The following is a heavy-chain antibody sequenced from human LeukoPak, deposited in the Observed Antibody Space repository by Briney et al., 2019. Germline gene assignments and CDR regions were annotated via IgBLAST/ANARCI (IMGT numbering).Heavy chain of an antibody. V-gene: IGHV4-4*07. D-gene: IGHD1-1*01. Sequence: PSETLSLTCTVSGGSISSKYWTWIRQPAGKGLEWIGRIYTGGSTNYTPSLKSRVTMSEDTSKNQLSLELKSVTAADTAVYYCASEDKNWNYLDYWGQGILVTVSS. CDR1: GGSISSKY. CDR2: IYTGGST. J-gene: IGHJ4*02. CDR3: ASEDKNWNYLDY.